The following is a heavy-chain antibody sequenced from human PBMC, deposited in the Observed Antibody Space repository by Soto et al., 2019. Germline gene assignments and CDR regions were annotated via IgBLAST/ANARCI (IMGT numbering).Heavy chain of an antibody. CDR3: ARGGVYPSSRNWFDP. J-gene: IGHJ5*02. D-gene: IGHD3-10*01. CDR1: GGTFSSYA. CDR2: IIPIFGTA. Sequence: ASVKVSCKASGGTFSSYAISWVRQAPGQGLEWMGGIIPIFGTANYAQKFQGRVTITADESTSTAYMELSSLRSEDTAVYYCARGGVYPSSRNWFDPWGQGTLVTVSS. V-gene: IGHV1-69*13.